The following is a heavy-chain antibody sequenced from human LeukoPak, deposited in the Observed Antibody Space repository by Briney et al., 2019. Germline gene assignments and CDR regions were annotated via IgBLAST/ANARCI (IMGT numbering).Heavy chain of an antibody. J-gene: IGHJ4*02. CDR2: IKQDGSEK. D-gene: IGHD2-15*01. CDR1: GFTFSNYW. Sequence: GGSLRLSCAASGFTFSNYWMSWVRQAPGKELEWVASIKQDGSEKHYVDSVKGRFTISRDNAKNSLYLHMSSLRAEDTAVYFCASGNYFDNWGQGTLVAVSS. CDR3: ASGNYFDN. V-gene: IGHV3-7*01.